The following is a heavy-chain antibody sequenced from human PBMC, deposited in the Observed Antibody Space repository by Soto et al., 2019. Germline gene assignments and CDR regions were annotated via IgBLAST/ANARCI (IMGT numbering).Heavy chain of an antibody. CDR3: ARGLYCSGGNCYLLFDY. D-gene: IGHD2-15*01. V-gene: IGHV1-18*01. Sequence: QVQLVQSGAEVKKPGASVKVSCRASGYTFTSYGISWVRQAPGQGLEWMGWISAYNGNTNYAQKVQGRVTMTTDTYTSTTYMEMRSLRSDDTAGYYCARGLYCSGGNCYLLFDYWGQGTLVTVSS. J-gene: IGHJ4*02. CDR1: GYTFTSYG. CDR2: ISAYNGNT.